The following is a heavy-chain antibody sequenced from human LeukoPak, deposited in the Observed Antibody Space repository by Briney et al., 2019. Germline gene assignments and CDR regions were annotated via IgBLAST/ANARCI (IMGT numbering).Heavy chain of an antibody. Sequence: SGTLSLTCAVSGGSISSNNWWGWVRQPPGKGLEWIGEIYHSGSPNYNPSLKSRVTISVDKSRNHSSLNLSSVTAADTAVYYCARVNINNWHSCDYWGQGTLVTVSS. V-gene: IGHV4-4*02. D-gene: IGHD1-1*01. CDR3: ARVNINNWHSCDY. CDR1: GGSISSNNW. CDR2: IYHSGSP. J-gene: IGHJ4*02.